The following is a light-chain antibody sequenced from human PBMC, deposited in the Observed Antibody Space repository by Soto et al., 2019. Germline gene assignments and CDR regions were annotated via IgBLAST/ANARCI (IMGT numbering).Light chain of an antibody. V-gene: IGKV3D-15*01. CDR2: DAS. CDR3: QQYNNWPPIT. Sequence: EIVMTQSPATLSVSPGERATLSCRASQSLSSSSLAWYQQKPGQAPRLLIYDASSRATGIPDRFSGSGSGTEFTLTISSLQSEDFAVYYRQQYNNWPPITFGQGTRLEIK. CDR1: QSLSSS. J-gene: IGKJ5*01.